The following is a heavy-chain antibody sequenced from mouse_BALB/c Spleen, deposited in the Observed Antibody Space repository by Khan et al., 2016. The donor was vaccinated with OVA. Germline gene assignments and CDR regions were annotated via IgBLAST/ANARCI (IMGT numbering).Heavy chain of an antibody. CDR3: ARRTTGYTMDY. V-gene: IGHV1-4*01. D-gene: IGHD2-14*01. Sequence: QVQLKQSGAELARPGASVRMSCKASGYTFTSNTMHWVKKRPGQGLEWIGYINPRSGYTNFNQNFKDKATLPADKSSSTAYMQLSSLTSEDSAVYYCARRTTGYTMDYWGQGTSVTVSS. CDR2: INPRSGYT. CDR1: GYTFTSNT. J-gene: IGHJ4*01.